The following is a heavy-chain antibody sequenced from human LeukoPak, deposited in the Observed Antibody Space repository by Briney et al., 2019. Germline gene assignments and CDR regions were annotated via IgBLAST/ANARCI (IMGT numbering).Heavy chain of an antibody. CDR3: AKDTVAGTGIRGGY. J-gene: IGHJ4*02. D-gene: IGHD6-19*01. CDR2: ISGSGGST. V-gene: IGHV3-23*01. CDR1: GFTFSSYA. Sequence: PGGSLRLSCAASGFTFSSYAMSWVRQAPGKGLEWVSAISGSGGSTYYADSVKGRFTISRDNSKNTLYLQMNSLRAEDTAVYYCAKDTVAGTGIRGGYWGQGTLVTVSS.